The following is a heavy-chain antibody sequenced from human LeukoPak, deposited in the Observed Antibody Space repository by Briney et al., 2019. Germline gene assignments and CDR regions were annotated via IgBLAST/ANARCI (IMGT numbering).Heavy chain of an antibody. J-gene: IGHJ4*02. CDR3: ARHISASSRYDY. V-gene: IGHV4-59*08. Sequence: SETLSLTCSVSVGSISSYYWSCIRQPPGEVLEWIGYIFYSGSTTYNPSLKSRVTISVDTSKNQICLKWSSVTAADTAVYYCARHISASSRYDYWGQGTLVTVSS. D-gene: IGHD6-13*01. CDR2: IFYSGST. CDR1: VGSISSYY.